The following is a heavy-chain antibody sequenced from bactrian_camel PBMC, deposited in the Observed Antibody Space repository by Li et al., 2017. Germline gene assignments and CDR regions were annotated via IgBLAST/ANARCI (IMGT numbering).Heavy chain of an antibody. V-gene: IGHV3S6*01. CDR3: AADISPGTICSAATQILAFQY. Sequence: HVQLVESGGGSVQAGGSLRLSCTSSGPISNIYLMSWFRQAPGKEREGVASLYTAINVTNYADSVKGRFTLSRDNAENTLYLQMDSLKSEDTAMYYCAADISPGTICSAATQILAFQYRGQGTQVTVS. CDR2: LYTAINVT. D-gene: IGHD2*01. J-gene: IGHJ4*01. CDR1: GPISNIYL.